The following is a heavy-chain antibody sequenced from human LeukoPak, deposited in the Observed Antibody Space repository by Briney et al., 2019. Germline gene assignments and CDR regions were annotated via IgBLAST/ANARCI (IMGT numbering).Heavy chain of an antibody. D-gene: IGHD1-20*01. J-gene: IGHJ4*02. CDR2: ISGSGGST. CDR1: GFTFSSYA. CDR3: AKVRGSNWNPFDY. V-gene: IGHV3-23*01. Sequence: GGSLRLSCAASGFTFSSYAMSWVRQAPGKGLEWVSAISGSGGSTYYADSVKGRSTISGDNSKNTLYLQMNSLRAEDTAVYYCAKVRGSNWNPFDYWGQGTLVTVSS.